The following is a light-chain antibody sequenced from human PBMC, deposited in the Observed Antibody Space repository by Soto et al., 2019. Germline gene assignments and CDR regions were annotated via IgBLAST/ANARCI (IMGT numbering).Light chain of an antibody. J-gene: IGKJ2*01. CDR1: QSISNY. Sequence: DIQMTQSPSSLSASVGDRVTITCRASQSISNYLNWYQQKPGKAPKFLIYAASSLQSGVPSRFSRSGSGTDFTLTISSLQPEDFATYYCQQSYSAPRTFGQGTKLEIK. CDR3: QQSYSAPRT. V-gene: IGKV1-39*01. CDR2: AAS.